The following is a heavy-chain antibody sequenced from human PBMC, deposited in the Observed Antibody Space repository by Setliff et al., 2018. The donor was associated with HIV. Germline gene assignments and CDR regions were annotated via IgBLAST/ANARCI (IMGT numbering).Heavy chain of an antibody. J-gene: IGHJ5*02. D-gene: IGHD6-19*01. CDR1: GGSFSNYY. CDR3: ARHWRGSGWSNWFDP. V-gene: IGHV4-34*01. Sequence: SETLSLTCPVYGGSFSNYYTNWIRQPPGKGLEWIGELSPSGTTRSNPSLQSRVTISVDTSKNQFSLKLTSVTAADTAVYYCARHWRGSGWSNWFDPWGQGTLVTVSS. CDR2: LSPSGTT.